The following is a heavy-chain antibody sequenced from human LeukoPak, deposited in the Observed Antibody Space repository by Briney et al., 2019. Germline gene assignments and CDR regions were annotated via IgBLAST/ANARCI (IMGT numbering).Heavy chain of an antibody. CDR1: GFTFSTYS. V-gene: IGHV3-48*02. J-gene: IGHJ4*02. D-gene: IGHD3-3*02. CDR3: ARAFLGGDY. CDR2: ISDTSYTI. Sequence: GGSLRLSCVASGFTFSTYSMNWGRQAPGNGLEWVSYISDTSYTIYYADSVKGRFTISRDNAKNSLYLQMNRLRDEDTAVYYCARAFLGGDYWGQGTLVTVSS.